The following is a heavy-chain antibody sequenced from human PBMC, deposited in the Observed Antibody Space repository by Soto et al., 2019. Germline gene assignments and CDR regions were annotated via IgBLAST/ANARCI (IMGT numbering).Heavy chain of an antibody. Sequence: QVQLVQSGAEVKKPGSSVKVSCKASGGTFSSYAISWVRQAPGQGLEWMGGIIPIFGTANYAQKFQGRVTITADESTSTAYMERSSLRSEDTAVYYCARSAGSKLAYGLDVWGQGTTVTVSS. CDR2: IIPIFGTA. V-gene: IGHV1-69*01. CDR3: ARSAGSKLAYGLDV. CDR1: GGTFSSYA. J-gene: IGHJ6*02.